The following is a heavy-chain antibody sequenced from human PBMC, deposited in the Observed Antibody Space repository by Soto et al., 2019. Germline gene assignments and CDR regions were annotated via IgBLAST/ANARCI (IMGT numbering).Heavy chain of an antibody. J-gene: IGHJ4*02. CDR1: VFTFSDYY. V-gene: IGHV3-11*06. CDR3: ARHGTYCFDY. CDR2: FGSSSSYT. Sequence: PGGSLRLSCAASVFTFSDYYMGLIRQAPGKGLEGVSYFGSSSSYTNYADSVKGRFTVSRDNAKNSLHLQMNSLRADDTAVYYCARHGTYCFDYWGQEILVTVSS. D-gene: IGHD1-26*01.